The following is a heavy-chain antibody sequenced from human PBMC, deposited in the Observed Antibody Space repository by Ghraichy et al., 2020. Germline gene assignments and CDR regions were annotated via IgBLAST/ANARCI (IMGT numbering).Heavy chain of an antibody. CDR3: ARDYTISGVLVRAFDI. V-gene: IGHV3-21*01. CDR1: GFKFGTYT. D-gene: IGHD3-3*01. CDR2: INSRSDDI. Sequence: GGSLRLSCAASGFKFGTYTMNWVRQAPGKGLEWVSSINSRSDDIFYGDSLKGRFTISRDNAKNSLYLEMHTLRVEDTAIYYCARDYTISGVLVRAFDIWGQGTMVTVSS. J-gene: IGHJ3*02.